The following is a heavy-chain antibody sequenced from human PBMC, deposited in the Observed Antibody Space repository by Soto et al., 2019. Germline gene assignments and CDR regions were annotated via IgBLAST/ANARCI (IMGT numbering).Heavy chain of an antibody. V-gene: IGHV3-23*01. CDR1: GFTFSSYT. CDR3: ARDPPNDKTQLDYGMDV. D-gene: IGHD2-2*01. Sequence: EVQLLESGGGLGQGGGSLRLSCAASGFTFSSYTMNWVRQAPGKGLEWVSLISARGGSTYYADSVKGRFTRSRDNSKNTLYLQMNSLRAEDTGVYSCARDPPNDKTQLDYGMDVWGQGTAVTVSS. CDR2: ISARGGST. J-gene: IGHJ6*02.